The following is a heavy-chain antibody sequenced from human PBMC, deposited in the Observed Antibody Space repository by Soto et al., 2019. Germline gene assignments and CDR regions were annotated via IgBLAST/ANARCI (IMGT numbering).Heavy chain of an antibody. D-gene: IGHD3-16*01. J-gene: IGHJ6*04. V-gene: IGHV5-51*01. Sequence: GESLRVCCRVSGYSFTSYWVGWVRQMPGKGLEWMGIIYPGGSDTRYSPSFQGQVTISADKSISTAYLQWSSLKASDTAMYYCAIRVTHSVMAFRGKGTTVTVSS. CDR2: IYPGGSDT. CDR1: GYSFTSYW. CDR3: AIRVTHSVMAF.